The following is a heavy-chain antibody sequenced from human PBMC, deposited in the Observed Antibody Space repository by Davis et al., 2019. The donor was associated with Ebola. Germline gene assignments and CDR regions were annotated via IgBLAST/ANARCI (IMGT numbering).Heavy chain of an antibody. D-gene: IGHD2-2*01. CDR1: GYSLTSYW. Sequence: VESLMIPCKGSGYSLTSYWIGRVRQLPGQGLAWMGNIYPGYSDTRYSPSFPGQVTISADKSISTAYLQWSSLKASDTAMYYCARGSSVVDAFDIWGKGTMVTVSS. V-gene: IGHV5-51*01. J-gene: IGHJ3*02. CDR3: ARGSSVVDAFDI. CDR2: IYPGYSDT.